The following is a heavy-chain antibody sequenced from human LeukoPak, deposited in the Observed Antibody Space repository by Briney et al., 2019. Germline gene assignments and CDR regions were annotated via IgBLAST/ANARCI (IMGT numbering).Heavy chain of an antibody. CDR2: IYYSGST. D-gene: IGHD3-10*01. J-gene: IGHJ5*02. V-gene: IGHV4-30-4*01. Sequence: PSQTLSLTCTVSGGSISSGDYYWIWIRQPPGKGLEWIGYIYYSGSTYYNPSLKSRVTISVDTSKNQFSLKLSSVTAADTAVYYCARDAYYYGSGTFDPWGQGTLVTVSS. CDR1: GGSISSGDYY. CDR3: ARDAYYYGSGTFDP.